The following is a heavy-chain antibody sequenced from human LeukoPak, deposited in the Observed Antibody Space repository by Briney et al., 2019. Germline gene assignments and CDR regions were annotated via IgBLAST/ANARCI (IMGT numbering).Heavy chain of an antibody. Sequence: PSETLSLTCTVSGGSISSYYWSWIRQPPGKGLEWIAYIYYSGSTNYNPSLKSRVTISVDTSKNQFSLKLSSVTAADTAVYYCARALFRADYTSGYYYMDVWGKGTTVTVSS. V-gene: IGHV4-59*01. CDR3: ARALFRADYTSGYYYMDV. J-gene: IGHJ6*03. CDR1: GGSISSYY. CDR2: IYYSGST. D-gene: IGHD4-11*01.